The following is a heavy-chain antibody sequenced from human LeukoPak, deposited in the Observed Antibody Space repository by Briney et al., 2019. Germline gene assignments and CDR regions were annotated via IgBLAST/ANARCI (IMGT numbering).Heavy chain of an antibody. CDR1: GFTFSSYS. Sequence: GGSLRLSCAASGFTFSSYSINWVRQAPGKGLEWVSSISSGSSHIYYADSLKGRFTISRDNAENSLYLQMNSLRAEDTAVYYCARERAVAGMRGWFDPWGQGTLVTVSS. D-gene: IGHD6-19*01. CDR3: ARERAVAGMRGWFDP. CDR2: ISSGSSHI. J-gene: IGHJ5*02. V-gene: IGHV3-21*01.